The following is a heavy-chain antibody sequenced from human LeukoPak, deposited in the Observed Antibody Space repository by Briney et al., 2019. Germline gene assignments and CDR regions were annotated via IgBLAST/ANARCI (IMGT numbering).Heavy chain of an antibody. CDR3: AKDEGVANRWFDP. Sequence: ASVKVSCKASGYTFTSYDINWVRQATGQGLEWMGWMNPNSGNTGYAQKFQGRVTITRNTSISTAYMELSSLRSEDTAVYYCAKDEGVANRWFDPWGQGTLVTVSS. CDR2: MNPNSGNT. V-gene: IGHV1-8*03. J-gene: IGHJ5*02. D-gene: IGHD5-12*01. CDR1: GYTFTSYD.